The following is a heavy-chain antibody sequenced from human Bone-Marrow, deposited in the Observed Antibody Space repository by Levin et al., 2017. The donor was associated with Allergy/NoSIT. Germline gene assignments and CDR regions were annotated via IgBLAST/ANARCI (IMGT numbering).Heavy chain of an antibody. Sequence: GESLKISCAASGFTFGSHWMHWVRQAPGKGLVWVSRINSDGSSTSYADSVKGRFTISRDNAKNTLYLQMNSLRAEDTAVYYCVRSFCSSTSCLRALGYNYYMDVWGKGTTVTVSS. CDR1: GFTFGSHW. D-gene: IGHD2-2*01. CDR2: INSDGSST. V-gene: IGHV3-74*01. CDR3: VRSFCSSTSCLRALGYNYYMDV. J-gene: IGHJ6*03.